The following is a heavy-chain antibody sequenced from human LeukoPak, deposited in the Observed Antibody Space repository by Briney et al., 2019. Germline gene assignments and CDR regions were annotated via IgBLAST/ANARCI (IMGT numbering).Heavy chain of an antibody. CDR1: GFTFSSYA. CDR2: ISGSSEST. D-gene: IGHD1-7*01. V-gene: IGHV3-23*01. CDR3: AKDPLLITGTTFVPY. Sequence: PGGSLRLSCAASGFTFSSYAMSWVRQAPGKGLEWVSAISGSSESTYYADSVKGRFTVSRDNSKNTLYLQMNSLRAEDTAVYYCAKDPLLITGTTFVPYWGQGTLVTVSS. J-gene: IGHJ4*02.